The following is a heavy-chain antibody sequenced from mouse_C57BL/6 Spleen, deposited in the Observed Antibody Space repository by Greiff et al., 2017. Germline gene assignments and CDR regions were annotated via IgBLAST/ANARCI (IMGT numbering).Heavy chain of an antibody. V-gene: IGHV5-17*01. CDR2: ISSGSSTI. CDR3: ARPLTPAY. Sequence: EVKLMESGGGLVKPGGSLKLSCAASGFTFSDYGMHWVRQAPEKGLEWVAYISSGSSTIYYADTVKGRFTISRDNAKNTLFLQMTSLRSEDTAMYYCARPLTPAYWGQGTLVTVSA. D-gene: IGHD4-1*01. J-gene: IGHJ3*01. CDR1: GFTFSDYG.